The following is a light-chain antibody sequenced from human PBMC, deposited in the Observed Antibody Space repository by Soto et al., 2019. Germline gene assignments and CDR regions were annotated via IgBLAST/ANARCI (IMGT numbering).Light chain of an antibody. J-gene: IGLJ2*01. Sequence: QSALTQPASVSGSPGQSITISCTGTSSDVGGYNYVSWYQQHPGKAPKLMIYEVSNRPSGVSNRFSGYKSGNTASLTISGLQAEDEADYYCRSYTSSSTVVFGGGTKLTVL. CDR2: EVS. V-gene: IGLV2-14*01. CDR1: SSDVGGYNY. CDR3: RSYTSSSTVV.